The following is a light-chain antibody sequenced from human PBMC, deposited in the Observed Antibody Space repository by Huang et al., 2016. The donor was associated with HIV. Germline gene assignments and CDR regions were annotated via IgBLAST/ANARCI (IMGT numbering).Light chain of an antibody. V-gene: IGKV1-39*01. CDR1: QSISSY. Sequence: DIQMTQSPSSLSASVGDRAIITCRASQSISSYLNWYQQQPGKAPNLLIYAAASLQSGVPSRFSGSGSGTDFTLTIRSLQPEDFATDYCQQSYSNTFTFGAGTKVDVK. CDR2: AAA. J-gene: IGKJ3*01. CDR3: QQSYSNTFT.